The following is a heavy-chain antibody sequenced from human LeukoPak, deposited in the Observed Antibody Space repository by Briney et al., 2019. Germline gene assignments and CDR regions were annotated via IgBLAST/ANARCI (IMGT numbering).Heavy chain of an antibody. V-gene: IGHV1-69*01. J-gene: IGHJ4*02. CDR1: GDTFSNYA. Sequence: GSSVKVSCKASGDTFSNYAINWVRQAPGQGLEWLGGILPIIGATKNAQKLQGRVTITADESTSTVYMDLTSLRSEDTAIYYCARAHFSAYNGSEWGQGTLVTVSS. CDR2: ILPIIGAT. CDR3: ARAHFSAYNGSE. D-gene: IGHD3-10*01.